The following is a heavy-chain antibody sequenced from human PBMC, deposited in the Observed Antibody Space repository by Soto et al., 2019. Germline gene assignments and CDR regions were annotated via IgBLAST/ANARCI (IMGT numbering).Heavy chain of an antibody. J-gene: IGHJ6*02. Sequence: EVQLVESGGGLVQPGGSLRLSCAASGFTFSSYWMSWVRQAPGKGLEWVANIKQDGSEKYYVDSVKGRFTISRDNAKNSLYLQMNSLRAEDTAVYYCARSGGGRGGYYGMDVWGQGTTVTVSS. V-gene: IGHV3-7*01. CDR1: GFTFSSYW. D-gene: IGHD3-10*01. CDR3: ARSGGGRGGYYGMDV. CDR2: IKQDGSEK.